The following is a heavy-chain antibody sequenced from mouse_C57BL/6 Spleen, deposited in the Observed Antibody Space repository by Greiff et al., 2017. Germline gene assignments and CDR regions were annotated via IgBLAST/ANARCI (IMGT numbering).Heavy chain of an antibody. V-gene: IGHV5-4*03. Sequence: EVNVVESGGGLVKPGGSLKLSCASSGFTFSSYAMSWVRQTPDKRLGWVATISDGGSYTYYPDNVKGRFTISRDNAKNNLYLQMIHLKSEDTALYYCARYDYDGEYYVDYWGQGTTLTVSS. CDR1: GFTFSSYA. CDR3: ARYDYDGEYYVDY. D-gene: IGHD2-4*01. J-gene: IGHJ2*01. CDR2: ISDGGSYT.